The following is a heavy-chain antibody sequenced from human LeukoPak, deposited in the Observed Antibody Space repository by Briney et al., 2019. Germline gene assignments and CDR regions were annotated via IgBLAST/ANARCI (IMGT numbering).Heavy chain of an antibody. CDR3: ARGSDFFDSGGYFYPPGY. CDR2: IWYDGGKE. D-gene: IGHD3-22*01. Sequence: GGSLRLSCVASGFTFSNYGMHWVRQGPGKGLEWVAVIWYDGGKEHYADSVKGRFTVSRDNSKNTLYLQMNSLRAEDTAVYYCARGSDFFDSGGYFYPPGYWGQGTLVTVSS. V-gene: IGHV3-33*01. J-gene: IGHJ4*02. CDR1: GFTFSNYG.